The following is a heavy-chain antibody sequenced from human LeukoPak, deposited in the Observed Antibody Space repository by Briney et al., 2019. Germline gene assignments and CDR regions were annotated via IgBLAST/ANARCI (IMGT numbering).Heavy chain of an antibody. D-gene: IGHD7-27*01. CDR3: ARDLGTNDAFDI. CDR1: GFTVSTTY. V-gene: IGHV3-53*01. J-gene: IGHJ3*02. Sequence: PGGSLRLSCAASGFTVSTTYMSWVRQAPGKGLEWVSIISVKGRFTISRDNSKNTVYLQMNSLRAEDTAVYFCARDLGTNDAFDIWGQGTMLTVSS. CDR2: I.